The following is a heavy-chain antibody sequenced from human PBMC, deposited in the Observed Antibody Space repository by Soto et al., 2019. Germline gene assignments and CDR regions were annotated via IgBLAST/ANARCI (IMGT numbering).Heavy chain of an antibody. CDR1: GFTVSSNY. V-gene: IGHV3-66*04. CDR2: IYSGGSA. J-gene: IGHJ4*02. D-gene: IGHD5-18*01. Sequence: EVQLVESGGGLVQPGGSLRLSCAASGFTVSSNYMSWVRQAPGKGLEWVSVIYSGGSAYYADSVKGRFTISRDNSKNTLYLQMNGLRAEDTAVYYYARHGYSYGGGYFDYWGQGTLVTVSS. CDR3: ARHGYSYGGGYFDY.